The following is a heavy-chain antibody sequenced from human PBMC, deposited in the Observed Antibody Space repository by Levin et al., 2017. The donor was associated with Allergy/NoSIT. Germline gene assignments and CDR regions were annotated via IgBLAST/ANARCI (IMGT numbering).Heavy chain of an antibody. D-gene: IGHD3-3*01. Sequence: SQTLSLTCTVSGGSISSYYWSWIRQPPGKGLEWIGYIYYSGSTNYNPSLKSRVTISVDTSKNQFSLKVNSVTAADTAVYYCARWGYYTGGDAFDIWGQGTMVTVSS. V-gene: IGHV4-59*01. J-gene: IGHJ3*02. CDR1: GGSISSYY. CDR3: ARWGYYTGGDAFDI. CDR2: IYYSGST.